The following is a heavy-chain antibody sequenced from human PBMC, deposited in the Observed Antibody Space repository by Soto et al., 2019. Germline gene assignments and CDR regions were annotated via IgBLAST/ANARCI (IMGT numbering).Heavy chain of an antibody. CDR1: GGSISSSNW. V-gene: IGHV4-4*02. D-gene: IGHD1-1*01. J-gene: IGHJ4*02. Sequence: QVQLQESGPGLVKPSGTLSLTCAVSGGSISSSNWWSWVRQPPGKGLEWIGEIYHSGSTNYNPSLKSXXTXSXXKSKNQFSLKLSSVTAADTAVYYCARDWWNGVLDYWGQGTLVTVSS. CDR2: IYHSGST. CDR3: ARDWWNGVLDY.